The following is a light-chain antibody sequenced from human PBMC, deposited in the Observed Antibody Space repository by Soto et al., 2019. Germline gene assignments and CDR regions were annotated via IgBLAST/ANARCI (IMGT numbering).Light chain of an antibody. V-gene: IGKV1-5*03. J-gene: IGKJ5*01. CDR3: QQYNSYPIT. Sequence: DIQMTQSPSALSASVGDRVTITSRASQSISSWLAWYQQKPGKAPKLLIYKASSLESGVPSRFSGSGSGTEFTLTISSLQPDDFATYYCQQYNSYPITFGHGTRLEIK. CDR1: QSISSW. CDR2: KAS.